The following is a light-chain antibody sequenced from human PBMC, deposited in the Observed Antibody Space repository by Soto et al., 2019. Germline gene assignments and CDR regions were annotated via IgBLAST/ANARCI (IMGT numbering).Light chain of an antibody. CDR3: SSYTSNNPWV. V-gene: IGLV2-14*01. J-gene: IGLJ3*02. Sequence: QSVLTQPASVAGSPGQSITISCTGTSSDVGGYNYVSCYQQDPGKAPKLMIYEVSNRPSGVSNRFSGSKSGNTDSLTISGLQAEDEYDYYCSSYTSNNPWVFGGGTKVTVL. CDR2: EVS. CDR1: SSDVGGYNY.